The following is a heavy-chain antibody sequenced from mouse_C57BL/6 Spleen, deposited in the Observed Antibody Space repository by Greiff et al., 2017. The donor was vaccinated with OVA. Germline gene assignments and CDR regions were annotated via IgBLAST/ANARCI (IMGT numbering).Heavy chain of an antibody. CDR1: GYTFTDYN. V-gene: IGHV1-18*01. CDR3: ARGDDGYSFYWYVDV. CDR2: INPNNGGT. J-gene: IGHJ1*03. Sequence: VHVKQSGPELVKPGASVKIPCKASGYTFTDYNMDWVKQSHGKSLEWIGDINPNNGGTIYNQKFKGKATLTVDKYSSTAYMELRSQTSEDTAVYYCARGDDGYSFYWYVDVWGTGTTVTVSS. D-gene: IGHD2-3*01.